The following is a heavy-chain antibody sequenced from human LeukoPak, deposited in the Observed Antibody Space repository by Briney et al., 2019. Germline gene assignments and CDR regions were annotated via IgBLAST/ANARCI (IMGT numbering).Heavy chain of an antibody. CDR2: IRYDGSNR. J-gene: IGHJ5*02. V-gene: IGHV3-30*02. CDR3: AKDTMPPKAGFDP. D-gene: IGHD2-2*01. CDR1: GFTFSSYG. Sequence: GGSLRLSCAASGFTFSSYGMHWVRQAPGKGLEGVAFIRYDGSNRYYADSVEGRSTISRDNSKNTLYLQMNSLRDEDTAVYYCAKDTMPPKAGFDPWGQGTLVTVSS.